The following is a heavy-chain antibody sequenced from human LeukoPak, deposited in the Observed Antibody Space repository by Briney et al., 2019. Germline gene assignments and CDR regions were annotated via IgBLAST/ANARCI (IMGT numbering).Heavy chain of an antibody. V-gene: IGHV3-23*01. CDR3: AKDTRTLDAFDI. D-gene: IGHD1-1*01. Sequence: GGSLRLSCAASGFTFSSYAMSWVRQAPGKGLEWVSSISASGGDTYYADSVKGRFTISRDNSKNTLYLQMNSLRAEDMVVYYCAKDTRTLDAFDIWGQGTMVTVSS. CDR2: ISASGGDT. CDR1: GFTFSSYA. J-gene: IGHJ3*02.